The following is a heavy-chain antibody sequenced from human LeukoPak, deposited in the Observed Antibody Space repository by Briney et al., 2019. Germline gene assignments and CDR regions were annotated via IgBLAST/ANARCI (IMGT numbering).Heavy chain of an antibody. CDR1: GFTFSDHY. CDR3: AKDSPAAGP. J-gene: IGHJ5*02. D-gene: IGHD6-13*01. V-gene: IGHV3-72*01. Sequence: GGSLRLSCAASGFTFSDHYMDWVRQAPGKGLEWVGRSRNKAHSYTTEYAASVQGRFTISRDDSKNSLYLQMNGLRAEDTAVYYCAKDSPAAGPWGQGTLVTVSS. CDR2: SRNKAHSYTT.